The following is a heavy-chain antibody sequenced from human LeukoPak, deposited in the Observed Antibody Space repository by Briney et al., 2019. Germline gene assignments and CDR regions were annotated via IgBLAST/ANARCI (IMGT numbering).Heavy chain of an antibody. D-gene: IGHD1-26*01. Sequence: GGSLRLSCAASGFTFSSYSMNWARQAPGKGLEWVSHITASGTAMFYADSVKGRFTISRDNAKNSLYLQMNSLRDEDTAVYYRASSGSYRFDYWGQGTLVTVSS. CDR1: GFTFSSYS. V-gene: IGHV3-48*02. CDR2: ITASGTAM. J-gene: IGHJ4*02. CDR3: ASSGSYRFDY.